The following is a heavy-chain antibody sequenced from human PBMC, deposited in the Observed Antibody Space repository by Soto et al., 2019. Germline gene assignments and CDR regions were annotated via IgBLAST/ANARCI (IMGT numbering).Heavy chain of an antibody. V-gene: IGHV3-23*01. J-gene: IGHJ4*02. D-gene: IGHD4-17*01. CDR2: ISDSGGRT. Sequence: EVQLLESGGGLVQPGGSLRLSCVASEFTFSNYAMSWVRQAPGEGLEWVSSISDSGGRTYYADSVKGRFTISRDNSKNTLYLQMSSLRADDTALYYCAKLSGRDYGDQIDFWGQGTLVTVSS. CDR1: EFTFSNYA. CDR3: AKLSGRDYGDQIDF.